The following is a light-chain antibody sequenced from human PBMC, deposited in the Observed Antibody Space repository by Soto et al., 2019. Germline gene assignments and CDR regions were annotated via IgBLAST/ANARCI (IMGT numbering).Light chain of an antibody. CDR3: GTWDSSLTTFV. J-gene: IGLJ1*01. CDR1: SSNIGEYY. Sequence: QSVLTQPPSVSAAPGQKVTMSCSGSSSNIGEYYVSWHQQLPGTAPKLLIYENDKRPSGIPDRFSGSKSGTSATLDITGLQTGVEADYYCGTWDSSLTTFVFGTGTKVTVL. CDR2: END. V-gene: IGLV1-51*02.